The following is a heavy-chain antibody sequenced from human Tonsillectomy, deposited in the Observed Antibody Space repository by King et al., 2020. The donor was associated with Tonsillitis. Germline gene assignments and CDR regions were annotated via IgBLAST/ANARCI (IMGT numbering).Heavy chain of an antibody. CDR1: GYSFTNYY. Sequence: VQLVQSGAEVKKPGESLKISFKGSGYSFTNYYIAWVRQMPGKGLEWMGIIYPGDSDTRYSPSFQGQVTISADKSISTAYLQWTSLKASDTAMYYCARCVEPNDAFDIWGQGTMVTVSS. V-gene: IGHV5-51*01. J-gene: IGHJ3*02. CDR3: ARCVEPNDAFDI. D-gene: IGHD1-1*01. CDR2: IYPGDSDT.